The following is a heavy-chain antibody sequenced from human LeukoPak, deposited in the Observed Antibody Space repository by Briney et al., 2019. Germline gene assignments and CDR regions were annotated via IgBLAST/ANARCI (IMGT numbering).Heavy chain of an antibody. CDR1: GYTFTSYG. V-gene: IGHV1-18*01. CDR3: ARVGKPGLAAAGNQGVTDY. J-gene: IGHJ4*02. CDR2: INAYNGNT. D-gene: IGHD6-13*01. Sequence: VASVKFSCKASGYTFTSYGISWVRQAPGQGLEWMGWINAYNGNTKYAQRVQGRVTMTTDTSTSTAYMELRSLRSDDTAVYHCARVGKPGLAAAGNQGVTDYWGQGTLVTVSS.